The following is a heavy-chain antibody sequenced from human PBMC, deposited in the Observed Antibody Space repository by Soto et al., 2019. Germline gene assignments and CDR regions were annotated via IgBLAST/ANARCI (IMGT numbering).Heavy chain of an antibody. J-gene: IGHJ3*02. D-gene: IGHD6-19*01. CDR1: GGTFSSYA. V-gene: IGHV1-69*13. CDR3: ANAIAVAGNAFDI. CDR2: IIPIFGTA. Sequence: SVKVSCKASGGTFSSYAISWVRQAPGQGLEWMGGIIPIFGTANYAQKFQGRFTITADESTSTAYMELSSLRSEDTAVYYCANAIAVAGNAFDIWGQGTMVTVSS.